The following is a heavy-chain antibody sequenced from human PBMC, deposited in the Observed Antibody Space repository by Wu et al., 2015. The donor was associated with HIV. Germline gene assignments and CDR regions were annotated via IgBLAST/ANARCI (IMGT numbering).Heavy chain of an antibody. V-gene: IGHV1-18*01. CDR2: ISAYNGNT. Sequence: QVQLVQSGAEVKKPGASVKVSCKASGYTFTSYGISWVRQAPGQGLEWMGWISAYNGNTNYAQKLQGRVTMTTDTSTSTAYMELRSLRSDDTAVYYCASGYCSGGSCYPRPYFDYWGQGTLVTSPQ. CDR3: ASGYCSGGSCYPRPYFDY. J-gene: IGHJ4*02. D-gene: IGHD2-15*01. CDR1: GYTFTSYG.